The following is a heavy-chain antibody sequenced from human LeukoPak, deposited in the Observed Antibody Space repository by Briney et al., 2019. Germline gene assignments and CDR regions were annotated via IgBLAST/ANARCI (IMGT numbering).Heavy chain of an antibody. V-gene: IGHV3-23*01. D-gene: IGHD1-7*01. J-gene: IGHJ4*02. CDR3: AKDERNWNYNLASQTYD. Sequence: GGSLRLSCVTSGFTFSSSAMTWVRQAPGKGLEWVSSISSSSSYIYYADSVKGRFTVSRDNSKNTLYLQMSSLRAEDTAVYYCAKDERNWNYNLASQTYDWGQGTLVTVSS. CDR2: ISSSSSYI. CDR1: GFTFSSSA.